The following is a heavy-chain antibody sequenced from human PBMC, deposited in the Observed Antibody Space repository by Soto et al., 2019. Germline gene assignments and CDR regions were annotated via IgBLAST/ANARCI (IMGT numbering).Heavy chain of an antibody. CDR1: GDTLYSNSAA. CDR2: TYYRSKWYN. CDR3: ARDHSSKGYGMDG. V-gene: IGHV6-1*01. D-gene: IGHD6-13*01. Sequence: QTLSLTCAISGDTLYSNSAAWNWIRQSPSRGLEWLGRTYYRSKWYNYYAVSVKSRITINPYTSKNQFSLQLNSVTPEDTAVYYWARDHSSKGYGMDGWGQGTTVSVSS. J-gene: IGHJ6*02.